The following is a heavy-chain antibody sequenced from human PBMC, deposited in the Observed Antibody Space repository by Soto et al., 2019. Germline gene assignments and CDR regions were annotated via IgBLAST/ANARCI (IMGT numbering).Heavy chain of an antibody. J-gene: IGHJ1*01. Sequence: EVQLVESGGGLVKPGGSLRLSCAASGFTFSSYSMNWVRQAPGKGLEWVSSISSSSSYIYYADSVKGRFTISRDNAKNSLYLQMNSLRAEDTAVYYCARAIGRSGYFQHWGQGTLVTVSS. CDR2: ISSSSSYI. CDR1: GFTFSSYS. D-gene: IGHD3-10*01. CDR3: ARAIGRSGYFQH. V-gene: IGHV3-21*01.